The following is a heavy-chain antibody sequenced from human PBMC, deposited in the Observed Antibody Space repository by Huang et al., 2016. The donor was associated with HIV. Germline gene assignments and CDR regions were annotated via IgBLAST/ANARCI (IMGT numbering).Heavy chain of an antibody. Sequence: QVQLVESGGGVVQPGGSWRLSCATSGFPVSDYGLHWVRPTPGKGLGWVAFMAYDGTTKVYADSVEGRFTVSRDNSKSTLYLQMNSLRLEDTSIYYCLKDQVGPWGQGTLVTVSS. CDR3: LKDQVGP. J-gene: IGHJ5*02. V-gene: IGHV3-30*02. D-gene: IGHD3-10*01. CDR2: MAYDGTTK. CDR1: GFPVSDYG.